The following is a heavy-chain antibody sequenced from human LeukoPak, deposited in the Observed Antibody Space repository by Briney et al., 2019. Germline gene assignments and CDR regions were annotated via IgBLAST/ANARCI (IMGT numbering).Heavy chain of an antibody. CDR1: GYIFTSYV. J-gene: IGHJ4*02. Sequence: ASVKVSCKASGYIFTSYVLHWVRQAPGQGLEWMGWINTNTGNPTYAQGFTGRFVFSLDTSVSTAYLQISSLKANDTAMYYCARGDYETHGYQTRWGQGTLVTVSS. V-gene: IGHV7-4-1*02. CDR2: INTNTGNP. D-gene: IGHD3-22*01. CDR3: ARGDYETHGYQTR.